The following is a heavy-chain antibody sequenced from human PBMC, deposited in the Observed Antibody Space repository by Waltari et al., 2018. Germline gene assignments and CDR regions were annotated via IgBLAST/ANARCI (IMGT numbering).Heavy chain of an antibody. CDR1: GFTLSSFW. J-gene: IGHJ4*02. V-gene: IGHV3-7*01. CDR2: IKQDGSEK. D-gene: IGHD6-19*01. Sequence: EVQLVESGGGLVQPGGSLRLSCAASGFTLSSFWMNWVRQTPGKGLDGGAGIKQDGSEKYYADSVKGRFTISRDNAKNSLYLQMNSLRAEDTAVYYCATSGWYCFDYWGQGTLVTVSS. CDR3: ATSGWYCFDY.